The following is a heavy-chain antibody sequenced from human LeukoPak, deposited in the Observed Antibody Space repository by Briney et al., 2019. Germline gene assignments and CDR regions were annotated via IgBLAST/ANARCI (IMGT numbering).Heavy chain of an antibody. Sequence: PGRSLRLSCAASGFTFDDYAMHWVRQAPGKGLEWVSGISWNSGSIGYADSVKGRFTISRDNAKNSLYLQMNSLRAEDTALYYCAKDLRLNYYDSSGYYDYWGQGTLVTVSS. CDR3: AKDLRLNYYDSSGYYDY. D-gene: IGHD3-22*01. V-gene: IGHV3-9*01. CDR1: GFTFDDYA. CDR2: ISWNSGSI. J-gene: IGHJ4*02.